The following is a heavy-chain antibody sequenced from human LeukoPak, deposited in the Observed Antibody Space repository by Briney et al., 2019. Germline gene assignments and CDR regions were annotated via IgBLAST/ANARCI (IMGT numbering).Heavy chain of an antibody. Sequence: ASVKVSCKASGYTFTSYDINWVRQATGQGLEWMGWMNPNSGNTGYAQKFQGRVTMTRNTSISTAYMELSSLRSEDTAVYYCARVAARHYYYGMDVWGQGTTVTVSS. CDR1: GYTFTSYD. CDR2: MNPNSGNT. V-gene: IGHV1-8*01. J-gene: IGHJ6*02. D-gene: IGHD6-6*01. CDR3: ARVAARHYYYGMDV.